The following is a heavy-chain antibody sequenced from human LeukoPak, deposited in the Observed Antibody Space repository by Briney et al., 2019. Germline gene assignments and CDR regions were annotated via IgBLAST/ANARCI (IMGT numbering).Heavy chain of an antibody. CDR2: ISSSSYR. CDR3: AREGYSPRDGYNFNFDY. Sequence: GGSLRLSCAASGFTFSSYAMNWVRQAPGKGLEWVSSISSSSYRYYADSVKGRFTISRDNAKNSLYLQMNSLRAEDTAVYYCAREGYSPRDGYNFNFDYWGQGTLVTVSS. V-gene: IGHV3-21*01. J-gene: IGHJ4*02. D-gene: IGHD5-24*01. CDR1: GFTFSSYA.